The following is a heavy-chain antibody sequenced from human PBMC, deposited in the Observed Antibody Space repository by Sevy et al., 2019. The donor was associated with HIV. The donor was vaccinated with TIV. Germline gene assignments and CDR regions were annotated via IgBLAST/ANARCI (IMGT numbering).Heavy chain of an antibody. CDR3: ARKGGAYDIGFDP. J-gene: IGHJ5*02. CDR1: GFTFSSYE. CDR2: ISSSGTTI. D-gene: IGHD3-22*01. Sequence: GGSLRLSCAASGFTFSSYEMTWVRQAPGKGLEWVSSISSSGTTIYDGDFVEARFTISRDNPKNSLYLQMHSLRAEDTAVYYCARKGGAYDIGFDPWGQGTLVTVSS. V-gene: IGHV3-48*03.